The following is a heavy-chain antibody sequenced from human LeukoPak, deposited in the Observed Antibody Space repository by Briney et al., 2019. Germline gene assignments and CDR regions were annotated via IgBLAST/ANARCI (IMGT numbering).Heavy chain of an antibody. V-gene: IGHV4-34*01. CDR1: GGSFSGYY. Sequence: SETLSLICAVYGGSFSGYYWSWIRQPPGKGLEWIGEINHSGSTNYNPSLKSRVTISVDKSKNQFSLKLSSVTAADTAVYYCARDWVYYDILTGYYSLSSTLPDYWGQGTLVTVSS. CDR3: ARDWVYYDILTGYYSLSSTLPDY. D-gene: IGHD3-9*01. CDR2: INHSGST. J-gene: IGHJ4*02.